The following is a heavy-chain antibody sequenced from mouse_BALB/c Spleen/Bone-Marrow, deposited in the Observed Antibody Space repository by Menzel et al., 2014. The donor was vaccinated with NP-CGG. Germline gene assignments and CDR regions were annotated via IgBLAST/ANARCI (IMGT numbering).Heavy chain of an antibody. Sequence: DVKLVESGGGLVQPGGSRKLSCAASGFTFSSFGMHWVRQAPEKGLEWVAYISSGSSTIYYADTVKGRFTISRDNPKNTLFQQMTSLRSEDTAMYYCASSPYGYFDYWGQGTTLTVSS. J-gene: IGHJ2*01. CDR3: ASSPYGYFDY. CDR1: GFTFSSFG. D-gene: IGHD1-1*01. CDR2: ISSGSSTI. V-gene: IGHV5-17*02.